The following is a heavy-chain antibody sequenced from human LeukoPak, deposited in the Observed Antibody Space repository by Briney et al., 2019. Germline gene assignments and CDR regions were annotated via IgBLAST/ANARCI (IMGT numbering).Heavy chain of an antibody. V-gene: IGHV3-23*01. D-gene: IGHD2-15*01. Sequence: PGGSLRLSCAASGFTFSSYAMSWVRQAPGKGLEWVSAISGSGGSTYYADSVKGRFTISRDNSKNTLYLQMNSLRAEDTAVYYCGKGQYCGGGSFPNGGGVYWGQGTLVTVSS. CDR1: GFTFSSYA. CDR2: ISGSGGST. J-gene: IGHJ4*02. CDR3: GKGQYCGGGSFPNGGGVY.